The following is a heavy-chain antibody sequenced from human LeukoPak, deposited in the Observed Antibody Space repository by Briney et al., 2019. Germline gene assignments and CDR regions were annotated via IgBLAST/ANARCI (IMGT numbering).Heavy chain of an antibody. D-gene: IGHD4-17*01. V-gene: IGHV3-64*01. CDR3: ATDYAPYGDYNAFDI. J-gene: IGHJ3*02. CDR1: GFTFSNSW. CDR2: ISSNGGST. Sequence: GGSLRLSCSASGFTFSNSWMIWVRQAPGKGVEYVSSISSNGGSTYYAKSVKGRFTISRDNSKNTLYLQMGSPRAEDMAVYYCATDYAPYGDYNAFDIWGQGTMVTVSS.